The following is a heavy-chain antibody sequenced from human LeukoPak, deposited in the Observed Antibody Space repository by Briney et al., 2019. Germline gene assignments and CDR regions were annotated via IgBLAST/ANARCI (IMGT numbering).Heavy chain of an antibody. CDR1: GFTFSSYA. CDR2: ICGSCGRT. CDR3: AKAPPEKYCSSTSCPYYYYYYYMDV. J-gene: IGHJ6*03. D-gene: IGHD2-2*01. V-gene: IGHV3-23*01. Sequence: GGSLRLSCVASGFTFSSYAMSWVRQAPGKGLGWVLAICGSCGRTYYADSVKGRFTISRDNSKNTLYLQMNSLRAEDTAVYYCAKAPPEKYCSSTSCPYYYYYYYMDVWGKGTTVTVSS.